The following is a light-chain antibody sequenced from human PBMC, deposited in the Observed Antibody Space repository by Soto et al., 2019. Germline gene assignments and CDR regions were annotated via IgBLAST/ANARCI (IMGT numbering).Light chain of an antibody. CDR2: AAS. V-gene: IGKV3-15*01. J-gene: IGKJ2*01. Sequence: EIVMTQSPATLSLSPGERATLSCRASQSVNINLAWYQQRPGQAPRVLIYAASTRATGVPDRFSGSGSGTEFTLTISSLQPEDFAVHYCHQYNSWPHTFGQGTKVDIK. CDR3: HQYNSWPHT. CDR1: QSVNIN.